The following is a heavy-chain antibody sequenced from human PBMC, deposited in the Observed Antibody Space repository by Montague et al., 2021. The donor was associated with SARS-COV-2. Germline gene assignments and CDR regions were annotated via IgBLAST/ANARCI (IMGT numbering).Heavy chain of an antibody. Sequence: SLRLSCAASGFTFSSYEMNWVRQAPGKGLEWVSYISSSGSTLYHADSVRGRFTISRDNARDSVYLQMNSLRAEDTAVYYCVREEDSYGSGTLDYWGQGTLVTVSS. CDR1: GFTFSSYE. D-gene: IGHD3-10*01. J-gene: IGHJ4*02. CDR3: VREEDSYGSGTLDY. V-gene: IGHV3-48*03. CDR2: ISSSGSTL.